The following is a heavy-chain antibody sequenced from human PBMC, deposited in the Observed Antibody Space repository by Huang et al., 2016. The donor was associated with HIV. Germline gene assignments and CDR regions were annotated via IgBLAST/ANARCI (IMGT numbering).Heavy chain of an antibody. Sequence: PGLLRPSETLSLTCSVSGGSMSGHYWSWIRQPPGKGLEWIGSIHYIGSTNYNPSFQSRVTISIDPSKKQFSLKLSSVTTADTAVFYCARVTDAFDIWGQGTMVTVSS. CDR3: ARVTDAFDI. CDR2: IHYIGST. J-gene: IGHJ3*02. CDR1: GGSMSGHY. V-gene: IGHV4-59*11.